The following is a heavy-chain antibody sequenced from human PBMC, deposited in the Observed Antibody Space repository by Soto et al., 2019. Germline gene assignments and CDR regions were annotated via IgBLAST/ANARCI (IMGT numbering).Heavy chain of an antibody. V-gene: IGHV3-21*01. D-gene: IGHD1-26*01. CDR1: GFTFSTYT. CDR3: ARPFIVGATTLGF. Sequence: EVQLVESGGGLVKPGASLRLSCAGSGFTFSTYTMNWVRQAPGKGLEWVASISRSSNYIYYADSVKGRYTLSRDNAKNSLFLQIDSLRAEDTAVYYCARPFIVGATTLGFWGQGTLVTVSS. CDR2: ISRSSNYI. J-gene: IGHJ4*02.